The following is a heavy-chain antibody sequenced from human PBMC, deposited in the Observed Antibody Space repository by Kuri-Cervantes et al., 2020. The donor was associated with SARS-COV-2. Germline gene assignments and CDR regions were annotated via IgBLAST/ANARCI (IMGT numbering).Heavy chain of an antibody. Sequence: GESLKISCAASGFTFSSYAMSWVRQAPGKGLEWVSAISSSSSTIYYADSVKGRFTISRDSAKNSLYLQMNSLRDEDTAVYYCARTYYDILTGYCPFDYWGQGTLVTVSS. V-gene: IGHV3-48*02. D-gene: IGHD3-9*01. CDR2: ISSSSSTI. CDR3: ARTYYDILTGYCPFDY. J-gene: IGHJ4*02. CDR1: GFTFSSYA.